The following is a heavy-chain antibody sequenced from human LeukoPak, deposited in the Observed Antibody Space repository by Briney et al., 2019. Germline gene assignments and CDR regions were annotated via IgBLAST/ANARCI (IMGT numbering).Heavy chain of an antibody. CDR1: GGSISSNDYY. Sequence: SETLSLTCTVSGGSISSNDYYWGWIRQPPGKGLEWIGYISDSGRIDYNPSLKSRVTISVDTSKSQFSLNLNSVTAADTAVYYCARHRLRRPEFDYWGQGTLVTVSS. J-gene: IGHJ4*02. CDR2: ISDSGRI. CDR3: ARHRLRRPEFDY. V-gene: IGHV4-61*05. D-gene: IGHD4-17*01.